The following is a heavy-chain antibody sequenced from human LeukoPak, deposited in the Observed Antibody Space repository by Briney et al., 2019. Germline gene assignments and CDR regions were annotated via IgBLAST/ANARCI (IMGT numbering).Heavy chain of an antibody. CDR1: GYSFTNYA. CDR3: ARDHFYGSGTYNYFDY. D-gene: IGHD3-10*01. Sequence: ASVKVSCKASGYSFTNYAMHWVRQAPGQRLEWMGWINAGNGNTKYSQKFQGRVTIARDTSASTAYMELSSLRSEDTAVYYCARDHFYGSGTYNYFDYWGQGTLVTVSS. J-gene: IGHJ4*02. V-gene: IGHV1-3*01. CDR2: INAGNGNT.